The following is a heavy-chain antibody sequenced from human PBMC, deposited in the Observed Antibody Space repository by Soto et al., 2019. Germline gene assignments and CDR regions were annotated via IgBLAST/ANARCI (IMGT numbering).Heavy chain of an antibody. CDR1: GGTFSSYA. J-gene: IGHJ4*02. Sequence: ASVKVSCKASGGTFSSYAISWVRQAPGQGLEWMGGIIPIFGTANYAQKFQGRVTITADESTSTAYMELSSLRSEDTAVYSCARVVGVTIEDYWGLGTPFTVSS. CDR2: IIPIFGTA. D-gene: IGHD1-26*01. CDR3: ARVVGVTIEDY. V-gene: IGHV1-69*13.